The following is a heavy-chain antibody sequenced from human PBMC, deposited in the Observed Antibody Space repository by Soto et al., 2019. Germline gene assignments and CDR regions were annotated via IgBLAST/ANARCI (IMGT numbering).Heavy chain of an antibody. Sequence: EVQLVESGGGLVQPGGSLKLSCAASGITFSGSAMHWVRQASGKGLEWVGRIRSKPNSYATAYAASVKGRFTISRDDSKNMAYLQMNGLKTEDTAVYYCISVLNTVPDYRGQGTLVTVSS. V-gene: IGHV3-73*01. J-gene: IGHJ4*02. CDR2: IRSKPNSYAT. CDR3: ISVLNTVPDY. CDR1: GITFSGSA. D-gene: IGHD2-8*02.